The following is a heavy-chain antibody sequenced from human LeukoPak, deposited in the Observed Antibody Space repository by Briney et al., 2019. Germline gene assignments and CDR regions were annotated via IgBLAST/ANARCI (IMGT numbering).Heavy chain of an antibody. CDR3: AKESGQLDV. CDR1: GFTFASYA. Sequence: PGGSLRLSCAASGFTFASYAMSWVRQAPGKGLEWVSVISGGGSSTYYADSVKGRFTISRDNSKNTLYLQMNGLRGEDTAVYYCAKESGQLDVWGKGTTVTVSS. V-gene: IGHV3-23*01. J-gene: IGHJ6*04. CDR2: ISGGGSST. D-gene: IGHD3-3*01.